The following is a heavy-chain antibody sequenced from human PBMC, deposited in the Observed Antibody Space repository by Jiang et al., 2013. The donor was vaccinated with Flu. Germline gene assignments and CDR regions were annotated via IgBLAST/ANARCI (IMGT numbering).Heavy chain of an antibody. J-gene: IGHJ4*02. CDR2: TYYRSKWNN. D-gene: IGHD2-15*01. CDR1: GDSVSSNSDV. V-gene: IGHV6-1*01. CDR3: VRGGYDSKLN. Sequence: GPGLVKPSQTLSLTCAISGDSVSSNSDVWNWVRQSPSRGLEWLGRTYYRSKWNNDYAVSLKGRITINPDTSNNQFSLQLNSVTPEDTAVYYCVRGGYDSKLNWGQGTLVTVSS.